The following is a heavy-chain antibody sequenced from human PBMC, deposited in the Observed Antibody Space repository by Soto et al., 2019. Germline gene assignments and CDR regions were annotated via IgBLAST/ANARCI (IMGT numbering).Heavy chain of an antibody. Sequence: QVQLVESGGGVVQPGRSLRLSCAASGFTFSSYGMHWVRQAPGKGLEWVAVISYDGSNKYYADSVKGRFTISRDNSKNTLYLQMNSLRAEDTAVYYCAKDRGATVTSYYFDYWGQGTLVTVSS. J-gene: IGHJ4*02. CDR1: GFTFSSYG. V-gene: IGHV3-30*18. CDR2: ISYDGSNK. CDR3: AKDRGATVTSYYFDY. D-gene: IGHD4-17*01.